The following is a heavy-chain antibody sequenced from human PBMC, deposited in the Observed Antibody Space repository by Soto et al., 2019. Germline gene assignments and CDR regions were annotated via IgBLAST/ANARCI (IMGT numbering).Heavy chain of an antibody. CDR2: ISYDGTNK. CDR3: ARDPKTSGGQHWAFNYFDS. Sequence: QVQLVESGGGVVQPGRSLRLSCAASGFSISISPMHWVRQAPGKGPERVALISYDGTNKFYADSVKGRFTISRDNSKSTLYLQVDSLRPEDAAVYYCARDPKTSGGQHWAFNYFDSWGQGTLVTVSS. CDR1: GFSISISP. V-gene: IGHV3-30-3*01. D-gene: IGHD7-27*01. J-gene: IGHJ4*02.